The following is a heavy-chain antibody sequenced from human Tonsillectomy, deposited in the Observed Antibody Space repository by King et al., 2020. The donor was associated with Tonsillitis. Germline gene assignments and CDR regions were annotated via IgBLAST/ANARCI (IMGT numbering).Heavy chain of an antibody. J-gene: IGHJ4*01. Sequence: VQLVESGAEVKKPGASVRLSCKASGYTFTSYDINWVRQATGQGLEWMGWMNPNSGNTGYTQKFQGRVTMTRNTSISTAYMELSSLRSEDTAVFYCARGRGIPNWGVDYWGQGTLVTVSS. V-gene: IGHV1-8*01. CDR1: GYTFTSYD. D-gene: IGHD7-27*01. CDR3: ARGRGIPNWGVDY. CDR2: MNPNSGNT.